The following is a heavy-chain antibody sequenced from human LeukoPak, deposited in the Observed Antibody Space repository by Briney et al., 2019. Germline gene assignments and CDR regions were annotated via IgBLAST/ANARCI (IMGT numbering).Heavy chain of an antibody. CDR1: GGSMSYHY. D-gene: IGHD3-9*01. CDR2: IHYSGST. V-gene: IGHV4-59*11. Sequence: SETLSLTCTVSGGSMSYHYWSWIRQPPGKGLEWIGYIHYSGSTNYNSSLKSRVSISVDTSKNQFSLKLSSVTAADTAVYYCARDYDTTGANWFGPWGQGALVTVSS. J-gene: IGHJ5*02. CDR3: ARDYDTTGANWFGP.